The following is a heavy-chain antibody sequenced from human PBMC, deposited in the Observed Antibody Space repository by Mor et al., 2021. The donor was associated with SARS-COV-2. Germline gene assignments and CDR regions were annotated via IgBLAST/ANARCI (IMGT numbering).Heavy chain of an antibody. Sequence: SYTNYADSVNGLFTISRDNAKNSLYLQMNSLRAEDTAVYYCARSGVGAPGRGDYWGQGTLVTVSS. CDR3: ARSGVGAPGRGDY. V-gene: IGHV3-11*06. CDR2: SYT. J-gene: IGHJ4*02. D-gene: IGHD1-26*01.